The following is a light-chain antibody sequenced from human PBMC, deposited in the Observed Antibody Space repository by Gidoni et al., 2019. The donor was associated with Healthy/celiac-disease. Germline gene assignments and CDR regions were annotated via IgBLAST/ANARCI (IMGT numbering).Light chain of an antibody. V-gene: IGKV1-39*01. Sequence: DIQMTQSPSSLSASVGDRVTISCRASQSISSYLDWYQQKPGKAPKPLIYAASSLESGVPSRFSGSGSGTDFTLTIRSLQPDDFATYYCQQSYSTLLGFGGGTKVEIK. CDR1: QSISSY. CDR2: AAS. J-gene: IGKJ4*01. CDR3: QQSYSTLLG.